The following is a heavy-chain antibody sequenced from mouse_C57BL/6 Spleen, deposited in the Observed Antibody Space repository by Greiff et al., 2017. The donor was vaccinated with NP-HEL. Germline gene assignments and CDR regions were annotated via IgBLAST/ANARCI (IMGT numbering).Heavy chain of an antibody. J-gene: IGHJ4*01. CDR3: ARIDYYGSSYAMDY. CDR2: IWWDDDT. V-gene: IGHV8-8*01. D-gene: IGHD1-1*01. Sequence: QVTLKVSGPGILQPSQTLSLTCSFSGFSLSTFGMGVGWIRQPSGKGLEWLAHIWWDDDTYYNPALKSRLTISKDTSKNQVFLKIVNVDTADTATYYCARIDYYGSSYAMDYWGQGTSVTVSS. CDR1: GFSLSTFGMG.